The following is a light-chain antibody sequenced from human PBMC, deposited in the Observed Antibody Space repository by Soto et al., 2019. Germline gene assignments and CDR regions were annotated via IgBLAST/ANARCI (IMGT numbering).Light chain of an antibody. CDR1: QSVSSY. J-gene: IGKJ2*01. V-gene: IGKV3-11*01. Sequence: EIVLTQSPATLSLSPGERATLSCRASQSVSSYLAWYQQKPGQAPSLLIYDASTMASGIPARFSGSGSGTDFTLTISSLEPEDFAAYYCQQRSNWPRTFGQGTKLEIK. CDR3: QQRSNWPRT. CDR2: DAS.